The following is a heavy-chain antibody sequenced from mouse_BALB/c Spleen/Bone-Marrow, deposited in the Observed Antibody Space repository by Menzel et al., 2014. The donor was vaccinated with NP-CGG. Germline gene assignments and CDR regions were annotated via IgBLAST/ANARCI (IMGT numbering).Heavy chain of an antibody. V-gene: IGHV1S81*02. CDR2: INPSNGDN. J-gene: IGHJ3*01. CDR3: TRSNGSWFAY. Sequence: QVQLMESGAELVKPGASVKLSCRASGYTFTSYYMNWVQQRPGKGLEWIGEINPSNGDNNFNEKFKNKATLTVDKSSSTEYIQRNSLIYEGSAGYYCTRSNGSWFAYWGQGTLVTVSA. D-gene: IGHD1-1*02. CDR1: GYTFTSYY.